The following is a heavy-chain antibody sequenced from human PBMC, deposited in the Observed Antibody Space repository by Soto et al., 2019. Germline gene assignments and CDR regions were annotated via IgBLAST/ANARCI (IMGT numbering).Heavy chain of an antibody. J-gene: IGHJ4*02. D-gene: IGHD3-22*01. V-gene: IGHV1-69*13. CDR3: ARGYYDSSGYYHNDY. CDR2: IIPIFGIA. Sequence: SVKVSCKASGGTFSSYAISWVRQAPGQGLEWMGGIIPIFGIANYAQKFQGRVTITADESTSTAYMELSSLRSEDTAVYYCARGYYDSSGYYHNDYWGQGTLVTVSS. CDR1: GGTFSSYA.